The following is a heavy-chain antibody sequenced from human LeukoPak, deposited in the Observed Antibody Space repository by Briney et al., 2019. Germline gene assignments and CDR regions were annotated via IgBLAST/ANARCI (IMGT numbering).Heavy chain of an antibody. CDR1: GFTFSSYA. CDR2: ISSNGGST. CDR3: ARDSLTLSLNGMDV. V-gene: IGHV3-64*01. J-gene: IGHJ6*02. Sequence: VGSLRLSCAASGFTFSSYAMHWVRQAPGKGLEYVSAISSNGGSTYYANSVKGRFTISRDNSKNTLYLQMGSLRAEDMAVYYCARDSLTLSLNGMDVWGQGTTVTVSS. D-gene: IGHD1-14*01.